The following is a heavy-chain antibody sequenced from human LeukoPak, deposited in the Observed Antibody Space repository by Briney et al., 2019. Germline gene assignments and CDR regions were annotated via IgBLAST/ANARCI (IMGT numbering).Heavy chain of an antibody. CDR3: ARGGSYYDSPAFDI. V-gene: IGHV4-39*07. CDR2: INHSGST. J-gene: IGHJ3*02. Sequence: SETLSLTCTVSGGSISSSSYYWGWIRQPPGKGLEWIGEINHSGSTNYNPSLKSRVTISVDTSKNQFSLKLSSVTAADTAVYYCARGGSYYDSPAFDIWGQGTMVTVSS. CDR1: GGSISSSSYY. D-gene: IGHD3-22*01.